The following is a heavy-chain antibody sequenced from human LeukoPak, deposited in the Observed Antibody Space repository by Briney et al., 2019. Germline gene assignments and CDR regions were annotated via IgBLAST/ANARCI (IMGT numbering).Heavy chain of an antibody. V-gene: IGHV3-21*05. CDR1: GFTFSSYS. CDR2: ISSSSSYT. J-gene: IGHJ6*02. D-gene: IGHD5-24*01. Sequence: PGGSLRLSCAASGFTFSSYSMNWVRQAPGKGLEWVSYISSSSSYTNYADSVKGRFTISRDNAKNSLYLQMNSLRAEDTAVYYCARVGGYNSSYGMDVWGQGTTVTVSS. CDR3: ARVGGYNSSYGMDV.